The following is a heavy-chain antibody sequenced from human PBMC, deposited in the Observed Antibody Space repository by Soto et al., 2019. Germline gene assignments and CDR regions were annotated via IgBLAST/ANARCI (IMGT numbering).Heavy chain of an antibody. CDR1: GDTLTIYA. CDR3: ARDQSPKRYSSSFTLGY. J-gene: IGHJ4*01. D-gene: IGHD6-6*01. Sequence: ASVEVSCKACGDTLTIYALHFVRQDPGQSLEWMGWINVGNGNTKYSQKFQGRVSITRNTSASTAYMELSRLRSEDTAVYYCARDQSPKRYSSSFTLGYWGPGTLVTVSS. CDR2: INVGNGNT. V-gene: IGHV1-3*01.